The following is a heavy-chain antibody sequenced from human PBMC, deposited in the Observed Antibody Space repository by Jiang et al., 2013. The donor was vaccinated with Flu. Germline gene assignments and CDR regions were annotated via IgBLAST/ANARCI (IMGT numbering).Heavy chain of an antibody. D-gene: IGHD3-16*01. J-gene: IGHJ1*01. Sequence: PGLVKPSETLSLTCTVSGGSMTTSGYYWGWIRQPPGKGLEWIGSIYSTGGTHYTPSLKSRLTISVDPSKSQFSLRLSSVTAADTAMYYCAHYVAGSTFQHWGQGTLVTVSS. CDR2: IYSTGGT. CDR1: GGSMTTSGYY. CDR3: AHYVAGSTFQH. V-gene: IGHV4-39*01.